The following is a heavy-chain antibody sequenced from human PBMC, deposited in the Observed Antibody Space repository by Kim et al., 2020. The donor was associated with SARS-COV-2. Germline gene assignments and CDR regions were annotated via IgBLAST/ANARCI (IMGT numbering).Heavy chain of an antibody. CDR3: AKAGSLYSSSHLEAFDI. J-gene: IGHJ3*02. V-gene: IGHV3-23*01. CDR1: GFTFSSYA. D-gene: IGHD6-13*01. Sequence: GGSLRLSCAASGFTFSSYAMSWVRQAPGKGLEWVSAISGSGGSTYYADSVKGRFTISRDNSKNTLYLQMNSLRAEDTAVYYCAKAGSLYSSSHLEAFDIWGQGTMVTVSS. CDR2: ISGSGGST.